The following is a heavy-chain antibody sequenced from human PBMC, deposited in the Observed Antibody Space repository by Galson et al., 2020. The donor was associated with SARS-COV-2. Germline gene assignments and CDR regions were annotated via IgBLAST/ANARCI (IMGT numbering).Heavy chain of an antibody. CDR2: IKNDGTTA. Sequence: GGSLRLSCEASAFTFSSYYMHWLRQVQGKGPVWVARIKNDGTTASYADSVKGRFTISRDNTKNMLYLQMNSLTVEDTALYYCVRDRDGYIHWGQGTLVTVSS. CDR1: AFTFSSYY. D-gene: IGHD5-12*01. J-gene: IGHJ4*02. CDR3: VRDRDGYIH. V-gene: IGHV3-74*01.